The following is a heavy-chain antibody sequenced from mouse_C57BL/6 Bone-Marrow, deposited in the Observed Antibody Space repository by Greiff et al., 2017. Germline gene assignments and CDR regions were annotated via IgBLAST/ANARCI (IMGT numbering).Heavy chain of an antibody. V-gene: IGHV1-4*01. CDR3: ARFWYFDV. CDR1: GYTFTSYT. J-gene: IGHJ1*03. Sequence: VQLQQSGAELAKTGASVKMSCKASGYTFTSYTMHWVKQRPGQGLEWIGYINPSSGYTKYNQKFKDKATLTADKSSSTAYMQLSSLTSEDSAVYYCARFWYFDVWGTGTTVTVSS. CDR2: INPSSGYT.